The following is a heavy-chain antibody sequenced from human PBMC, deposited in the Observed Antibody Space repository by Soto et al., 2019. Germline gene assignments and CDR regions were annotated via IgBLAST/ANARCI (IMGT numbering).Heavy chain of an antibody. Sequence: DVQVAESGGGSVQPGRSLRLSCEASGFSFDEYAMHWVRQVPGKGLEWVSSINWNSGNIGYADSVRGRFTLSRDNAKTSLYLQINSLRPEDTAFYYCAKWTKYCSSGVCSVFDYWGQGTPVTVSS. D-gene: IGHD2-8*01. CDR2: INWNSGNI. CDR3: AKWTKYCSSGVCSVFDY. J-gene: IGHJ4*02. V-gene: IGHV3-9*01. CDR1: GFSFDEYA.